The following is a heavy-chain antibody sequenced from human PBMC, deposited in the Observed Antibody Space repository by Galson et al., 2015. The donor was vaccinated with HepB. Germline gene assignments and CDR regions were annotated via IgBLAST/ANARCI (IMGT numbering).Heavy chain of an antibody. V-gene: IGHV3-23*01. J-gene: IGHJ3*02. CDR2: ICDSGATP. CDR3: AKSPSGSWSEFYI. CDR1: EFCVRSSA. D-gene: IGHD6-13*01. Sequence: SISISGAAQEFCVRSSARKWGHQAPVEGVEWVSRICDSGATPHYVDSVKGRFTITRDNSKNTLGLQMNSLRAEDSALYYCAKSPSGSWSEFYIWGQGTMVIVSS.